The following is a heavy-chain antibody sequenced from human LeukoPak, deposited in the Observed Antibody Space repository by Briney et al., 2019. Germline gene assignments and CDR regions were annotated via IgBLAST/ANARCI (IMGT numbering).Heavy chain of an antibody. V-gene: IGHV3-7*01. J-gene: IGHJ6*04. CDR2: IKQDGSEK. D-gene: IGHD2-2*01. CDR3: ARDSIVVVLGPSV. Sequence: QPGGSLRLSCAASGFTFSSYWMSWVRQAPGKGLEWVANIKQDGSEKYYVDSVKGRFTISRDNAKNSLYLQMNSLRAEDTAVYYCARDSIVVVLGPSVWGKGTTVTVSS. CDR1: GFTFSSYW.